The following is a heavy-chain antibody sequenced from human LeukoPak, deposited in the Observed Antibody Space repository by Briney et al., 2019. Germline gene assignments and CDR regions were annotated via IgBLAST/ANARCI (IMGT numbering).Heavy chain of an antibody. Sequence: SETLFLTCTVPGGSISTTGSYWGWIRQPPGKGLGWIANIFYSGNTYYNSSLTSRLTISLETSKNQFSLNLRFVTAADTAVYYCARLVSPGWFDPWGQGTLVIVSS. J-gene: IGHJ5*02. CDR1: GGSISTTGSY. V-gene: IGHV4-39*01. CDR2: IFYSGNT. CDR3: ARLVSPGWFDP. D-gene: IGHD2-2*01.